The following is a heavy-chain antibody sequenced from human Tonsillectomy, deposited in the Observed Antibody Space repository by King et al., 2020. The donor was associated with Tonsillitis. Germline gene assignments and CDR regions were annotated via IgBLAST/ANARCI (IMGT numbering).Heavy chain of an antibody. CDR1: GFTFRSYE. D-gene: IGHD3-22*01. V-gene: IGHV3-48*03. Sequence: EVQLVESGGGLVQPGGSLRLSCAASGFTFRSYEMNWVRQAPGKGLEWVSYISSSGSTIYYADSVKGRFTISNDNAKNSLHLQMNSRRARDTSVFYVPGRFTISRDKAKKPLYLQMNSLRAEETAVYYCAREGYYYDSSGGRPIDYWGQGTLVTVSS. CDR2: ISSSGSTI. J-gene: IGHJ4*02. CDR3: PGRFTISRDKAKKPLYLQMNSLRAEETAVYYCAREGYYYDSSGGRPIDY.